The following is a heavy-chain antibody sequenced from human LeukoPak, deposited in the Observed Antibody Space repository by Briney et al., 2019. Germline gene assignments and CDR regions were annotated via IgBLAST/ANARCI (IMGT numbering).Heavy chain of an antibody. D-gene: IGHD6-13*01. CDR2: ITSSGSYI. J-gene: IGHJ4*02. V-gene: IGHV3-21*01. CDR1: GFTFSDYI. Sequence: GGSLRLSCAASGFTFSDYIMNWVRQAPGKGLEWVSSITSSGSYIYYADSVKGRFTISRDNAKNSLYLQMNSLRAEDTAVYYCARDVYSSSLGDWGQGTLVTVSS. CDR3: ARDVYSSSLGD.